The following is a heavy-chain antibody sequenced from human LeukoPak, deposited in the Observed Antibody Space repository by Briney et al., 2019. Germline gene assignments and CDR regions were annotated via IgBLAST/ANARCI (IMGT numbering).Heavy chain of an antibody. CDR2: IRYDGSNK. J-gene: IGHJ4*02. CDR3: ARVRHPDTTMIVYPY. V-gene: IGHV3-30*02. CDR1: GFTFSSYG. D-gene: IGHD3-22*01. Sequence: GGSLRLSCAASGFTFSSYGMHWVRQAPGKGLEWVAFIRYDGSNKYYADSVKGRFTISRDNSKNTLYLQMNSLRAEDTAVYYCARVRHPDTTMIVYPYWGQGTLVTVSS.